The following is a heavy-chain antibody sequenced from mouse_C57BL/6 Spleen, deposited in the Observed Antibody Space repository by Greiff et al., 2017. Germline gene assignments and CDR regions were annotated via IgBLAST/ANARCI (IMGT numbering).Heavy chain of an antibody. V-gene: IGHV2-2*01. CDR2: IWSGGST. D-gene: IGHD2-1*01. Sequence: VKVVESGPGLVQPSQSLSITCTVSGFSLTSYGVHWVRQSPGKGLEWLGVIWSGGSTDYNAAFISRLSISKDNSKSQVFFKMNSLQADDTAIYYCASYGNYVGYFDYWGQGTTLTVSS. CDR3: ASYGNYVGYFDY. CDR1: GFSLTSYG. J-gene: IGHJ2*01.